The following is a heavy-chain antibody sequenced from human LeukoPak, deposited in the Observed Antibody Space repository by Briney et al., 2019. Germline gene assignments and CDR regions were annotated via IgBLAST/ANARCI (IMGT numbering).Heavy chain of an antibody. CDR2: IKQDGSEK. CDR1: GFTFSSYW. D-gene: IGHD6-6*01. CDR3: ARRQLALYYYYYMDV. Sequence: GGSLRLSCAASGFTFSSYWMSWVRQAPGKGLEWVANIKQDGSEKYYVDSVKGRFTISRDNAKNSLYLQMNSLRAEDTAVYYCARRQLALYYYYYMDVWGKGTTVTVSS. J-gene: IGHJ6*03. V-gene: IGHV3-7*01.